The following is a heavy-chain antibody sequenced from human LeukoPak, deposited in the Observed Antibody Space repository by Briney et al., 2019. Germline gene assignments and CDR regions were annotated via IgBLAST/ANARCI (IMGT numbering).Heavy chain of an antibody. V-gene: IGHV3-21*01. CDR3: ARDFGAELYYFDY. J-gene: IGHJ4*02. D-gene: IGHD1-26*01. Sequence: PGGSLRLSCAASGFTFSSYSMNWVRQAPGKGLEWVSSISSSSSYIYYADSVKGRFTISRDNAKNSLYLQMNSLRAEDTAVYYCARDFGAELYYFDYWGQGTLVTVSS. CDR1: GFTFSSYS. CDR2: ISSSSSYI.